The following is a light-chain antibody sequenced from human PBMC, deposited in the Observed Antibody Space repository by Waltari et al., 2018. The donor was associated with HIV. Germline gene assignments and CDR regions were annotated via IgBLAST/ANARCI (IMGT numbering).Light chain of an antibody. CDR3: AAWDDSLSVYV. Sequence: QSVLTQPPSASGTPGQRVTISCSVSNSHLGSNTVHWYQQLPGTAPKLLIYGNSQRPSGVPDRFSGSKSGTSASLAISGLQSDDEAHYYCAAWDDSLSVYVFATGTKVTVL. J-gene: IGLJ1*01. V-gene: IGLV1-44*01. CDR2: GNS. CDR1: NSHLGSNT.